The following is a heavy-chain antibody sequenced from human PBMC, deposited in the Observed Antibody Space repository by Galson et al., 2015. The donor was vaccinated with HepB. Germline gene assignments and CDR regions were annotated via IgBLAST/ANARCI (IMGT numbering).Heavy chain of an antibody. V-gene: IGHV4-31*03. CDR2: IYYSGST. J-gene: IGHJ4*02. CDR3: ARGRSSPTYYCDSAGYSKYYVDY. D-gene: IGHD3-22*01. CDR1: GGSISSGGYY. Sequence: TLSLTCTVSGGSISSGGYYWSWIRQHPGKGLEWIGFIYYSGSTYYNPSLKSRVSISVDTSKNQFSLTLSSVTAADTAVYSCARGRSSPTYYCDSAGYSKYYVDYWGQGTLATASS.